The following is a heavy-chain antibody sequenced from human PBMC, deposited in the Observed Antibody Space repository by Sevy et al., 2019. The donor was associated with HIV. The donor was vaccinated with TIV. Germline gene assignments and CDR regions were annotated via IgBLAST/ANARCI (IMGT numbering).Heavy chain of an antibody. CDR1: GFTFSSYG. V-gene: IGHV3-33*01. J-gene: IGHJ3*02. CDR2: IWYDGSNK. CDR3: AREGMATMGEAFDI. Sequence: GGSLRLSCAASGFTFSSYGMHLVRQAPGKGLEWVAVIWYDGSNKYYADSVKGRFTISRDNSKNTLYLQMNSLRAEDTAVYYCAREGMATMGEAFDIWGQGTIVTVSS. D-gene: IGHD3-16*01.